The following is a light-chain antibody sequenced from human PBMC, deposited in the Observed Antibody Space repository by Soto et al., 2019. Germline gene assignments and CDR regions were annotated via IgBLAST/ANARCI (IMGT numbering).Light chain of an antibody. CDR3: QQADSFPIT. Sequence: DIPMTQSPSSVSASVGDRVTITCRASQGINNWLAWYQHKPGRAPKVLIYEASTLQSGVPSRFSGSGSGTDFTLTINGLQPEDFAAYYCQQADSFPITFGQGTRLEIK. CDR2: EAS. CDR1: QGINNW. V-gene: IGKV1-12*01. J-gene: IGKJ5*01.